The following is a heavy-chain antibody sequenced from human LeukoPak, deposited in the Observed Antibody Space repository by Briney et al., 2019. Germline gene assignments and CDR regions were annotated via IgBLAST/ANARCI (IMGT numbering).Heavy chain of an antibody. CDR1: GYTFTSYG. V-gene: IGHV1-18*01. CDR3: ARGKGASPDY. Sequence: ATVKVSCKASGYTFTSYGINWVRQARGQGLEWMGWISAYNSDTRYAQKFQGRVTMTTDTSTSTAYMELRSLRSDDTAVYYCARGKGASPDYWGQGTLVTVSS. D-gene: IGHD1-26*01. CDR2: ISAYNSDT. J-gene: IGHJ4*02.